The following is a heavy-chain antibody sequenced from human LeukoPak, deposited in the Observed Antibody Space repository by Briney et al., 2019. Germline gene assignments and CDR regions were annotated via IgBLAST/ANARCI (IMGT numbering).Heavy chain of an antibody. D-gene: IGHD3-16*02. J-gene: IGHJ5*02. CDR1: GGSFSGYY. CDR3: ARDLSSGQTGWFDP. CDR2: IYYSGST. V-gene: IGHV4-59*01. Sequence: SETLSLTCAVYGGSFSGYYWSWIRQPPGKGLEWIGYIYYSGSTNYNPSLKSRVTISVDTSKNQFSLKLSSVTAADTAVYYCARDLSSGQTGWFDPWGQGTLVTVSS.